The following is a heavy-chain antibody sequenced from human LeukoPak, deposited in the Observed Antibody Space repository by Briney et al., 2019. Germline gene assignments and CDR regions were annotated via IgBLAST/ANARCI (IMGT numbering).Heavy chain of an antibody. V-gene: IGHV3-23*01. CDR3: AKGGHYSFFDY. D-gene: IGHD4-11*01. CDR2: ISGDGTET. CDR1: GLIFRNYA. Sequence: GSLSLSCTASGLIFRNYAMTWVRQAPRKGLEWVSTISGDGTETFYADSVKGRFTISRDNSKNTHYLQMSSLRAEDTGIYYCAKGGHYSFFDYWGQGTLVTVSS. J-gene: IGHJ4*02.